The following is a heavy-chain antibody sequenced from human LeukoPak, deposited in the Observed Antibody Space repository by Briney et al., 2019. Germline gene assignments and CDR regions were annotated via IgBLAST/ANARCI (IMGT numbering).Heavy chain of an antibody. V-gene: IGHV4-30-4*01. J-gene: IGHJ4*02. Sequence: SQTLSLTCTVSGGSISSGDYYWSWIRQPPGKGLEWIGYIYYSGSTYYNPSLKSRVTISVDTSKNQFSLKLSSVTAADTAVYYCARGGFGELFLDYWGQGTLVIVSS. CDR3: ARGGFGELFLDY. CDR1: GGSISSGDYY. CDR2: IYYSGST. D-gene: IGHD3-10*01.